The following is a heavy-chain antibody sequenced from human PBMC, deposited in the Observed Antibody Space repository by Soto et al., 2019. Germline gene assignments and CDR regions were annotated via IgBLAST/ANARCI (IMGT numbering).Heavy chain of an antibody. Sequence: SQTLSLTCAVSGDSVSSNTAAWNWIRQSPSRGLEWLGRTYYRSKWYNEYAVSVKSRITINPDTSKNQFSLRLNSVTPEDTAVYYCAREGEFSGYGIRGWGQGTLVTVSS. CDR1: GDSVSSNTAA. CDR3: AREGEFSGYGIRG. D-gene: IGHD5-12*01. J-gene: IGHJ4*02. V-gene: IGHV6-1*01. CDR2: TYYRSKWYN.